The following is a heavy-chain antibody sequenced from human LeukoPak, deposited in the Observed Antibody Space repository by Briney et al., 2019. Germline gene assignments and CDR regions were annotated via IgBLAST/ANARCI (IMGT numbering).Heavy chain of an antibody. D-gene: IGHD6-13*01. CDR2: INPKTGAA. CDR3: ARGAEAETSPLDY. CDR1: GYTFSDYY. V-gene: IGHV1-2*02. J-gene: IGHJ4*02. Sequence: ASVKDSCKASGYTFSDYYMHWVRQAPGQGLEWLGWINPKTGAADYAQQFRGRITMTRDTSINTDYMEMKRVTSDDTAVYYCARGAEAETSPLDYWGQGTLVTVSS.